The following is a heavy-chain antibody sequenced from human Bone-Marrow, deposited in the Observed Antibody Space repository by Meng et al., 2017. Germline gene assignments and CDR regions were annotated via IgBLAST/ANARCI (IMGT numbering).Heavy chain of an antibody. J-gene: IGHJ4*02. CDR2: IYSGGST. D-gene: IGHD3-22*01. CDR3: ARDGRYYYDSSGYYLN. V-gene: IGHV3-66*02. Sequence: ETLSLTCAASGFTVSSNYMSWVRQAPGKGLEWVSVIYSGGSTYYADSVKGRFTISRDNSKNTLYLQMNSLRAEDTAVYYCARDGRYYYDSSGYYLNWGQGTLVTVSS. CDR1: GFTVSSNY.